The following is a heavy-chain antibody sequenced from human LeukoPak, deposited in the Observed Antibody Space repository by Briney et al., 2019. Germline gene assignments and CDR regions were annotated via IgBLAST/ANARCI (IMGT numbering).Heavy chain of an antibody. CDR2: INHSGST. CDR1: GGSFSGYY. Sequence: SETLSLTCAVYGGSFSGYYWSWIRQPPGKGLEWIGEINHSGSTNYNPSLKSRVTISVDTSKNQFSLKLSSVTAADTAVYYCARGRAVRSPGYFDYWGQGTLVTVSS. V-gene: IGHV4-34*01. CDR3: ARGRAVRSPGYFDY. D-gene: IGHD3-10*01. J-gene: IGHJ4*02.